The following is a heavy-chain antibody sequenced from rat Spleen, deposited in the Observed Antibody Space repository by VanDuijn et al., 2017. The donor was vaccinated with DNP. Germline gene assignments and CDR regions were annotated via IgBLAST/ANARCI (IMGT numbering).Heavy chain of an antibody. Sequence: EVQLVESGGGLVQPGRSMKLSCAASGFTFSDYYMAWVRQAPKKGLEWVASISYEGSSTYYGDSVKGRFTISRDNAKSTLYLQMNSLRSEDTATYYCARQGDGYTYDYFDYWGQGVMVTVSS. V-gene: IGHV5-22*01. CDR1: GFTFSDYY. D-gene: IGHD1-4*01. J-gene: IGHJ2*01. CDR3: ARQGDGYTYDYFDY. CDR2: ISYEGSST.